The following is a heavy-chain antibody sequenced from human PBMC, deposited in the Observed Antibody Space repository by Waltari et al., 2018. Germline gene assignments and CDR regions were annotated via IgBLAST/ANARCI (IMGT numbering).Heavy chain of an antibody. CDR1: GFTFSSYW. CDR3: AREVTTPDYYYYYMDV. D-gene: IGHD4-17*01. Sequence: EVQLVESGGGLVQPGGSLRLSCAASGFTFSSYWMSWVRQAPGKGLEWVANRKQDGSEKYYVDSVKGRFTISRDNAKNSLYLQMNSLRAEDTAVYYCAREVTTPDYYYYYMDVWGKGTTVTVSS. CDR2: RKQDGSEK. J-gene: IGHJ6*03. V-gene: IGHV3-7*01.